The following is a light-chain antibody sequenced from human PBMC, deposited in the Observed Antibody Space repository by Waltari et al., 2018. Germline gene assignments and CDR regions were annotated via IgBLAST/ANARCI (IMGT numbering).Light chain of an antibody. CDR2: YDS. J-gene: IGLJ3*02. V-gene: IGLV3-21*04. Sequence: YVLTQPPSVSVDPGKTARLTCGGGNIGGKRVNWYQQKPGQAPVLVMFYDSDRPSEIPERFSGSNSGNTATLTISWVEAGDEADYHCQVWDDVTDSGVFGGGTKLTVL. CDR1: NIGGKR. CDR3: QVWDDVTDSGV.